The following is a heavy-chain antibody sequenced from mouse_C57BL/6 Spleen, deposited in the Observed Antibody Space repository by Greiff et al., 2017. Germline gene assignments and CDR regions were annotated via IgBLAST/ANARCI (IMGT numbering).Heavy chain of an antibody. D-gene: IGHD2-3*01. J-gene: IGHJ2*01. CDR1: GFTFSSYA. CDR3: TRYDGYFFDH. Sequence: EVKLVESGEGLVKPGGSLKLSCEASGFTFSSYAMYWVRQTPETRLEWVAYISSGGDYIYYADTVKGRFTISRDNAMNTLYLQMSRLKSEYTAMYYCTRYDGYFFDHWGPSTTLTVSS. V-gene: IGHV5-9-1*02. CDR2: ISSGGDYI.